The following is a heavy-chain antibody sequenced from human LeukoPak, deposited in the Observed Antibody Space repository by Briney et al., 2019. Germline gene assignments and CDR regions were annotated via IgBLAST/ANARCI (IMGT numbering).Heavy chain of an antibody. CDR2: ISYDGSDK. D-gene: IGHD6-19*01. V-gene: IGHV3-30-3*01. CDR1: GFTFNNYD. CDR3: ARDWGRRYSSGWYGDFDY. J-gene: IGHJ4*02. Sequence: GRSLRLSCAASGFTFNNYDMHWVRQAPGKGLEWVAVISYDGSDKYYADSVKGRFTISRDNSKNTLYLQMNSLRPEDTAVYYCARDWGRRYSSGWYGDFDYWGQGTLVTVSS.